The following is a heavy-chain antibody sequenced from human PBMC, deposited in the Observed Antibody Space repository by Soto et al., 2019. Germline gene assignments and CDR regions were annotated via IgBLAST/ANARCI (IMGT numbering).Heavy chain of an antibody. CDR2: ISYDGSNK. J-gene: IGHJ4*02. Sequence: GGSLRLSCAASGFTFSSYAMHWVRQAPGKGLEWVAVISYDGSNKYYADSVKGRFTISRDNSKNTLYLQMNSLRAEETAVYYCARDNYYDSSGYYELFDYWGQGTLVTVSS. V-gene: IGHV3-30-3*01. CDR1: GFTFSSYA. CDR3: ARDNYYDSSGYYELFDY. D-gene: IGHD3-22*01.